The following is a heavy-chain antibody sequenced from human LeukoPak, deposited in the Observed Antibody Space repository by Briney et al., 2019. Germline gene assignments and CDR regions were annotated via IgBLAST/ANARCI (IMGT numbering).Heavy chain of an antibody. Sequence: GGSLRLSCAASGFSFSSYGINWVRQAPGKGLEWVSGISGSGDITYYADSVKGRFTISRDNSRNTLYLQMNSLRAEDTAVYYCARRSKSSAIWYYFDYWGQGTLVTVSS. J-gene: IGHJ4*02. CDR2: ISGSGDIT. V-gene: IGHV3-23*01. CDR1: GFSFSSYG. CDR3: ARRSKSSAIWYYFDY. D-gene: IGHD6-25*01.